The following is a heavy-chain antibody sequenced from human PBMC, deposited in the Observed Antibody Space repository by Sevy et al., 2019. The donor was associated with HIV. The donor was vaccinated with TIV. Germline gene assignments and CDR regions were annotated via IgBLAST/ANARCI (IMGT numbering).Heavy chain of an antibody. V-gene: IGHV3-21*01. Sequence: GGSLRLPCAASGFTFSSYSMNWVRRAPGKGLEWVSSRSGISNYIDYADSMKGRFTVSRDNARNSLYLQMNSLRAEDTAVYYCARNNCSITNCYMGDVFDIWGQGTMVTVSS. J-gene: IGHJ3*02. CDR3: ARNNCSITNCYMGDVFDI. D-gene: IGHD2-2*02. CDR1: GFTFSSYS. CDR2: RSGISNYI.